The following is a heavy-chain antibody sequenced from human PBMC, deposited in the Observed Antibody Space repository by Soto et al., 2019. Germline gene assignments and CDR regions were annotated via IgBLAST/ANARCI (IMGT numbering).Heavy chain of an antibody. CDR3: AKGPPLLMVYPVLDS. Sequence: PGGSLRLSCAASEFTFSKHGMHWVRQAPGKGLEWVAVISYDGSNKYYGDSVKGRFTISRDNSKNTLYLHMNSLRPEDTAVYFCAKGPPLLMVYPVLDSWGQGTLVTVSS. CDR2: ISYDGSNK. CDR1: EFTFSKHG. D-gene: IGHD2-8*01. V-gene: IGHV3-30*18. J-gene: IGHJ4*02.